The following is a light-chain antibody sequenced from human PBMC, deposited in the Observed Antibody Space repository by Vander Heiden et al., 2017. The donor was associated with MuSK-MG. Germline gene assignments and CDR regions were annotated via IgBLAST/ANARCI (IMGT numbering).Light chain of an antibody. Sequence: QSVLTQPPSAPAAAGQKVSIPCSGSTSNIGINYVYWYQQLPRTAPKLLIYDSDKRPSGIPDRFSGSKSGTSATLGITGLQTGDEADYYCGTWDSSLSVVVFGGGTKLTVL. V-gene: IGLV1-51*01. J-gene: IGLJ2*01. CDR3: GTWDSSLSVVV. CDR2: DSD. CDR1: TSNIGINY.